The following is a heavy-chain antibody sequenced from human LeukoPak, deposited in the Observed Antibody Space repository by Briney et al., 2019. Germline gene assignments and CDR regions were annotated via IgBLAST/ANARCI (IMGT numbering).Heavy chain of an antibody. D-gene: IGHD6-19*01. CDR3: ASLPNSSGWS. Sequence: ASVKVSCKASGYTFTSYDINWVRQATGQGLEWMGWMNPNSGNTGYPQKFQGRVTMTRNTSISTAYMELSSLRSEDTAVYYCASLPNSSGWSWGQGTLVTVSS. J-gene: IGHJ5*02. CDR2: MNPNSGNT. V-gene: IGHV1-8*01. CDR1: GYTFTSYD.